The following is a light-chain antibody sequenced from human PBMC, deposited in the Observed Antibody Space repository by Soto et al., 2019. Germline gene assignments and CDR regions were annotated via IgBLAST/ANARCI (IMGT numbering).Light chain of an antibody. CDR1: SSDVGGYDC. Sequence: QSVLTQPPSASGSPGQSVTISCTGTSSDVGGYDCVSWYQQHPGKAPKLMIYEVTKRPSGVPDRFSGSKSGNTASLTVSGLQAEDEADYYCSSYAGSNTVLFGGWTKLTFL. J-gene: IGLJ2*01. CDR2: EVT. CDR3: SSYAGSNTVL. V-gene: IGLV2-8*01.